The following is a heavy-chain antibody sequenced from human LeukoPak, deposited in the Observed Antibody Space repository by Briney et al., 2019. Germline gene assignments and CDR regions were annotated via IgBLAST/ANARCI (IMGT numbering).Heavy chain of an antibody. CDR2: ISSSSSYI. CDR3: AREQWLVRSIDY. Sequence: GGSLRLSCAASGFTFSSYSMNWVRQAPGKGLEWVSSISSSSSYIYYADSVKGRFTISRDNAKNSLYLQMNSLRAEDTAVYYCAREQWLVRSIDYWGQGTLVTVSS. CDR1: GFTFSSYS. V-gene: IGHV3-21*01. J-gene: IGHJ4*02. D-gene: IGHD6-19*01.